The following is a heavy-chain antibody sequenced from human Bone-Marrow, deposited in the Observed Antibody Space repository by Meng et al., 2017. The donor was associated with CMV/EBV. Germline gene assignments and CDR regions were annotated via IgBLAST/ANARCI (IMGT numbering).Heavy chain of an antibody. CDR1: GGTVSRYA. D-gene: IGHD1-1*01. CDR2: IIPIFGTA. CDR3: ARDTYNWNDARWADP. J-gene: IGHJ5*02. Sequence: SGGTVSRYAISWVRPAPGQGHEWIGGIIPIFGTANYAQKFQGRGTITTDESTSTAYMELSSLRSEDTAVYYCARDTYNWNDARWADPWGQGTLVTVSS. V-gene: IGHV1-69*05.